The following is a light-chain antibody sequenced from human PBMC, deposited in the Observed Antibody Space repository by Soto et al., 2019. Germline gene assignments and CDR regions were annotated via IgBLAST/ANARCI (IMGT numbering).Light chain of an antibody. CDR3: CSYAGSSTYA. V-gene: IGLV2-23*01. Sequence: QSALTQPASVSGSPGQSITISCTGTSSDVGSYNLVSWYQQHPGKAPKPMIYEGSKRPSGVSNRFSGSKSGNTASLTISGLQAEDEADYYCCSYAGSSTYAFGTGTKVTVL. CDR1: SSDVGSYNL. J-gene: IGLJ1*01. CDR2: EGS.